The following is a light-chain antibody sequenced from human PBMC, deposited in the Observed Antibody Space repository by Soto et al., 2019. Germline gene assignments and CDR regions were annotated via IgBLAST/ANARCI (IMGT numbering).Light chain of an antibody. J-gene: IGKJ1*01. V-gene: IGKV4-1*01. CDR3: QQHYSSLRT. CDR1: QSVLYTSNNKNY. Sequence: DIVMTQSPDSLAVSLGERATINCKSSQSVLYTSNNKNYLAWFQQKPAQPPKLLIYGASTRESGVPDRFSGSGSGTDFTLTISSLQAEDVAVYYCQQHYSSLRTFGQGTKVEI. CDR2: GAS.